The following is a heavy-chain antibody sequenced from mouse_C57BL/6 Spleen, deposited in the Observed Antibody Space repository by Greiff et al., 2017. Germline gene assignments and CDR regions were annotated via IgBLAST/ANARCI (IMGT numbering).Heavy chain of an antibody. CDR2: IDPSDSET. Sequence: QVQLQQPGAELVRPGSSVKLSCKASGYTFTSYWMHWVKQRPIQGLEWIGNIDPSDSETHYNQKFKDKATLTVDKSSSTAYMLLSSLTSEDSAVYDCARGGGAMDYWGQGTSVTVSS. V-gene: IGHV1-52*01. J-gene: IGHJ4*01. CDR3: ARGGGAMDY. CDR1: GYTFTSYW.